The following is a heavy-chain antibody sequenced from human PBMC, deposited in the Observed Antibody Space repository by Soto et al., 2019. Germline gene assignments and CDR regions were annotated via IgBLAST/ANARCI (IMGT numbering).Heavy chain of an antibody. J-gene: IGHJ6*03. CDR2: IIPILGIA. CDR1: GGTFSSYT. V-gene: IGHV1-69*04. D-gene: IGHD2-2*02. Sequence: ASVKVSCKASGGTFSSYTISWVRQAPGQGLEWMGRIIPILGIANYAQKFQGRVTITADKSTSTAYMELSSLRSEDTAVYYCARDRCSSTSCYSEHYYYYMDVWGKGTTVTVSS. CDR3: ARDRCSSTSCYSEHYYYYMDV.